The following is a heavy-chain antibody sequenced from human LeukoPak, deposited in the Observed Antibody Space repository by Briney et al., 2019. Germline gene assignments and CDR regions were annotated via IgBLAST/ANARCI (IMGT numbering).Heavy chain of an antibody. J-gene: IGHJ3*02. V-gene: IGHV3-74*01. Sequence: GGSLRLSCAASGFTFSSYWMHWVRQAPGKGLVWISRINNDESHTTYADSVKGRFTISRDNAKNTLYLQMNSLRAEDTAVYYCAKDLPPKWELPFDAFDIWGQGTMVTVSS. CDR2: INNDESHT. CDR3: AKDLPPKWELPFDAFDI. D-gene: IGHD1-26*01. CDR1: GFTFSSYW.